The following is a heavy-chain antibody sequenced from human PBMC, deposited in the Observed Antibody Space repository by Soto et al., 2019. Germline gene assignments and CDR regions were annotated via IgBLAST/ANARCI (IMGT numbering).Heavy chain of an antibody. CDR3: XYXSTPFDY. CDR2: ISGSGGST. CDR1: GFTFSSYA. V-gene: IGHV3-23*01. J-gene: IGHJ4*02. Sequence: EVQLLESGGGLVQPGGSLRLSCAASGFTFSSYAMSWVRQAPGKGLEWVSAISGSGGSTYYADSVKGRFTISRDNSKNTLXXXMNSXXAEXTAVXXXXYXSTPFDYWGQGTLVTVSS.